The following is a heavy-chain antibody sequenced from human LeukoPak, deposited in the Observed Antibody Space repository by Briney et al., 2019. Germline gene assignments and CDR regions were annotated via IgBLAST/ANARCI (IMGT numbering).Heavy chain of an antibody. V-gene: IGHV4-61*01. CDR2: IYYSGST. CDR1: GYSIRSGYY. Sequence: KPSETLSLTCTVSGYSIRSGYYWNWIRQPPGKGLEWIGYIYYSGSTNYNPSLKSRVTISVDTSKNQFSLNLTSVTAADTAVYYCARFTPQGYGWGGYNRFDPWGQGTLVTVSS. D-gene: IGHD3-16*01. J-gene: IGHJ5*02. CDR3: ARFTPQGYGWGGYNRFDP.